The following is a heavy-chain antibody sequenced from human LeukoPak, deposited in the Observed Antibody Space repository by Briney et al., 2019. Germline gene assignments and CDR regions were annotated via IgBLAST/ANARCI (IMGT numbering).Heavy chain of an antibody. CDR1: GFTFSSYG. CDR3: AKDGAAATTADY. CDR2: ISYDGSNK. Sequence: GGSLRLSCAASGFTFSSYGMHWVCQAPGKGLEWVAVISYDGSNKYYADSVKGRFTISRDNSKNTLYLQMNSLRAEDTAVYYCAKDGAAATTADYWGQGTLVTVSS. J-gene: IGHJ4*02. V-gene: IGHV3-30*18. D-gene: IGHD6-13*01.